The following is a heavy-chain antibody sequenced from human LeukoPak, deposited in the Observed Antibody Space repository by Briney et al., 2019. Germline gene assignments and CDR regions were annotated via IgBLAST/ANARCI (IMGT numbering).Heavy chain of an antibody. CDR1: GFTFGPYT. D-gene: IGHD1-26*01. CDR3: ASGMRVGPNI. Sequence: GGSLRLSCTASGFTFGPYTMNWVRQAPGKGLEWVSYISSSSDTIYYAVSVKGRFTISRDNAENSLYLQMYSLRAEDTAVYYCASGMRVGPNIWGQGTLVTVSS. J-gene: IGHJ4*02. CDR2: ISSSSDTI. V-gene: IGHV3-48*04.